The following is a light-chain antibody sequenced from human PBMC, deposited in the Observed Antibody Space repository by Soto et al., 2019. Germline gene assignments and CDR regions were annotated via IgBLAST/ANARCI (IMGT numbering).Light chain of an antibody. CDR3: QSYDSSLGGSKV. CDR2: TNN. V-gene: IGLV1-40*01. CDR1: SSDIRAGYA. J-gene: IGLJ1*01. Sequence: QSVLTQPPSVSGAPGQRVTISCTGSSSDIRAGYAVHWYQQLPGAAPKLVIYTNNNWPSGVPDRFSGSKSGTSASLAITGLQAEDEADYYCQSYDSSLGGSKVFGTGTKLTVL.